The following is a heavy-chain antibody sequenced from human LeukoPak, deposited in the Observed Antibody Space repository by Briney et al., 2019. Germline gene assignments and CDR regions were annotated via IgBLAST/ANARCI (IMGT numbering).Heavy chain of an antibody. CDR2: VYHSGST. CDR1: GYSISSGYY. CDR3: SRDKSWSGYAFDY. Sequence: SETLSLTCTVSGYSISSGYYWGWIRQPPGRGLEWIGSVYHSGSTDYNPSLKSRVTISVDTSKNQFSLKLTSVTAADTAVYYCSRDKSWSGYAFDYWGQGTLVTVSS. V-gene: IGHV4-38-2*02. D-gene: IGHD3-3*01. J-gene: IGHJ4*02.